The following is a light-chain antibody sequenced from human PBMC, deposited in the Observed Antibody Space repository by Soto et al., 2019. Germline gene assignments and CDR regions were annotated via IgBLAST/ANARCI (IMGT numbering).Light chain of an antibody. V-gene: IGKV1-5*03. J-gene: IGKJ1*01. CDR1: QSISSW. Sequence: DIQMTKSPSTLYASVGDIVTITCRASQSISSWLDWYQRKPGKAPQLLIYKAYILERGVSSKFSGGGSGTEFTLPISSVQSDDFATQYCQQYNSSPTFGKGTKEEIK. CDR3: QQYNSSPT. CDR2: KAY.